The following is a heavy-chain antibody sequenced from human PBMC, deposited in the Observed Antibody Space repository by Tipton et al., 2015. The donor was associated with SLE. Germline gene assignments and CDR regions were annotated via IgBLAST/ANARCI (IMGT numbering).Heavy chain of an antibody. D-gene: IGHD2-21*01. Sequence: SVKGRFTISRDNAKNTVYLQMNGLSAEDTAVYYCAGEGPYWHDSFDIWGQGTMVTVSS. J-gene: IGHJ3*02. V-gene: IGHV3-21*01. CDR3: AGEGPYWHDSFDI.